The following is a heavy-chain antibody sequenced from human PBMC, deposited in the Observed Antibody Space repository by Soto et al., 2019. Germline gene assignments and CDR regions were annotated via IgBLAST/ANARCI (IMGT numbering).Heavy chain of an antibody. CDR2: NYDSGST. CDR1: GGSISSGGYY. J-gene: IGHJ4*02. Sequence: QVQLQESGPGLLKPSQTLSLTCTVSGGSISSGGYYWSWIRQHKGKGLEWVGYNYDSGSTNYNPSLKSRVNISVDTSKNQLALKLSSVTAADPAVYSCARRGVFYSSSSGYYLDYWGQGTLVTVSS. V-gene: IGHV4-31*03. D-gene: IGHD6-6*01. CDR3: ARRGVFYSSSSGYYLDY.